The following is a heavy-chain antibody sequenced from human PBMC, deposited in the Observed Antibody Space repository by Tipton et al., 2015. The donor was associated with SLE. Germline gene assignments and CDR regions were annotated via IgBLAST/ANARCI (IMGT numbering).Heavy chain of an antibody. CDR2: VHHSGNP. CDR1: GYSINSGYY. V-gene: IGHV4-38-2*01. D-gene: IGHD2-2*01. CDR3: ARWCDPTTCYYGYYFDY. J-gene: IGHJ4*02. Sequence: TLSLTCAVSGYSINSGYYWGWIRQSPGKGLEWIGSVHHSGNPYYNPSLKSRVIMSVDSSKNQFSLKLTSATAADTAVYFCARWCDPTTCYYGYYFDYWGQGALVTVSS.